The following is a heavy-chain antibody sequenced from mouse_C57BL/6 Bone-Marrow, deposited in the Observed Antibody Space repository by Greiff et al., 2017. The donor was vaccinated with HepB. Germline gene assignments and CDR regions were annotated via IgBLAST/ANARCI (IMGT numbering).Heavy chain of an antibody. CDR1: GFTFSDYG. V-gene: IGHV5-17*01. CDR2: ISSGSSTI. J-gene: IGHJ1*03. CDR3: ARPGEGGTTVGYFDV. D-gene: IGHD1-1*01. Sequence: EVHLVESGGGLVKPGGSLKLSCAASGFTFSDYGMHWVRQAPEKGLEWVAYISSGSSTIYYADTVKGRFTISRDNAKNTPFLQLTSLRSEATAMYYCARPGEGGTTVGYFDVWGTGTTVTVSS.